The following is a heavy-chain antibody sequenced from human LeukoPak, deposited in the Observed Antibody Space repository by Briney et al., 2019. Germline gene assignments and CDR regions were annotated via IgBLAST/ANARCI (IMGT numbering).Heavy chain of an antibody. V-gene: IGHV4-39*01. CDR3: ASPGNQDYYDSSGYYYDY. CDR1: GGSISSSSYY. Sequence: SETLSLTCTVSGGSISSSSYYWGWIRQPPGKGLEWIGSIYYSGSTYYNPSLKSRLSISVDTSKNQFSLKLSSVTAADTSVYYCASPGNQDYYDSSGYYYDYWGQGTLVTVSS. J-gene: IGHJ4*02. CDR2: IYYSGST. D-gene: IGHD3-22*01.